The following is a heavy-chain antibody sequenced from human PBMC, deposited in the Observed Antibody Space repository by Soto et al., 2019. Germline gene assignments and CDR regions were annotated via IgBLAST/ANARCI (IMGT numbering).Heavy chain of an antibody. D-gene: IGHD6-6*01. J-gene: IGHJ4*02. CDR1: GFTFANYA. Sequence: EVQLLESGGGLVQPGGSLRLSCEASGFTFANYAMNWVRQAPGKGLEWVSGFSSSGGAYYGDSVKGRFTISRDNSKNRLYLQMNSLRAEDTAVNHCVRGRTVHDYWGQGTLVTVSS. CDR3: VRGRTVHDY. CDR2: FSSSGGA. V-gene: IGHV3-23*01.